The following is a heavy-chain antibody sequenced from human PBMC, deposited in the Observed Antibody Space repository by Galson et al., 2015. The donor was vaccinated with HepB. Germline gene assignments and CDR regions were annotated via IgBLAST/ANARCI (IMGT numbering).Heavy chain of an antibody. CDR1: GESLSDCY. CDR3: ARGRRGSIFGVVIRSWFDP. CDR2: INHSGDT. V-gene: IGHV4-34*01. Sequence: ETLSLTCGVDGESLSDCYWSWIRQPPGKGLEWIGEINHSGDTKYNPSLKSRVTLSVDTSKNQFSLKVNSVTAADTAVYYCARGRRGSIFGVVIRSWFDPWGQGTLVTVSS. J-gene: IGHJ5*02. D-gene: IGHD3-3*01.